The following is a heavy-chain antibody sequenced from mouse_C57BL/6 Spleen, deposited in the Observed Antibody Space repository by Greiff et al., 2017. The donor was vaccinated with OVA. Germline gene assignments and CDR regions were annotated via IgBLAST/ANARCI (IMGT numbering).Heavy chain of an antibody. J-gene: IGHJ2*01. CDR2: ITPYNGGT. CDR1: GYTFTDYY. V-gene: IGHV1-19*01. D-gene: IGHD4-1*01. CDR3: ARSRTGGVYYFDY. Sequence: EVQLQQSGPVLVKPGASVKMSCKASGYTFTDYYMNWVKQSHGKSLEWIGVITPYNGGTSYNQKFKGKATLTVDKSSSTAYMELNSLTSEDSAVDYGARSRTGGVYYFDYWGQGTTRTVSS.